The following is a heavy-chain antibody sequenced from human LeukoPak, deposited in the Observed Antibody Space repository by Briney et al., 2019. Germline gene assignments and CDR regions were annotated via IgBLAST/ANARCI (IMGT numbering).Heavy chain of an antibody. V-gene: IGHV3-30*01. CDR1: RFTFSSYA. J-gene: IGHJ6*03. CDR2: ISYDGSNK. Sequence: PGRSLRLSCAASRFTFSSYAMHWVRQAPGKGLEWVAVISYDGSNKYYADSVKGRFTISRDNSKNTLYLQMNSLRAEDTAVYYCARGDYGDSYYYYYYMDVWGKGTTVTVSS. D-gene: IGHD4-17*01. CDR3: ARGDYGDSYYYYYYMDV.